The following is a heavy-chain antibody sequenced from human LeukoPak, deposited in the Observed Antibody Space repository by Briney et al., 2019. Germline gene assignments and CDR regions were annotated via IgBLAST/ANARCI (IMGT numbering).Heavy chain of an antibody. Sequence: PGGSLRLSCAASGFTFSNAWMSWVRQAPGKGLEWVGRIKSKTDGGTTDYDAPVKGRFTISRDDSKNTLYLQMNSLKTEDTAVYYCTTAGVTVTTYYYYMDVWGKGTTVTVSS. CDR3: TTAGVTVTTYYYYMDV. CDR1: GFTFSNAW. V-gene: IGHV3-15*01. J-gene: IGHJ6*03. D-gene: IGHD4-17*01. CDR2: IKSKTDGGTT.